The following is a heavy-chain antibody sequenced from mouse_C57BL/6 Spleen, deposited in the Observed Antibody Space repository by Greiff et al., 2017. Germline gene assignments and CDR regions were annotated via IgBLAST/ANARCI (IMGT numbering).Heavy chain of an antibody. CDR2: INYDGSST. CDR3: ARVAPYDYFDY. CDR1: GFTFSDYY. V-gene: IGHV5-16*01. Sequence: EVKLMESEGGLVQPGSSMKLSCTASGFTFSDYYMAWVRQVPEKGLEWVANINYDGSSTYYLDSLKSRFIISRDNAKNILYLQMSSLKSEDTATYYCARVAPYDYFDYWGQGTTLTVSS. D-gene: IGHD6-5*01. J-gene: IGHJ2*01.